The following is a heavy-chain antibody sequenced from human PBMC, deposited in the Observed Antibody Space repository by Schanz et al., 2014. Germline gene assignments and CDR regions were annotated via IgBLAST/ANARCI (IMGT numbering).Heavy chain of an antibody. CDR3: ARLLLADGTYYVVS. CDR1: GGSISSGGYY. V-gene: IGHV4-31*03. Sequence: KPSGTLSLTCTVSGGSISSGGYYWSWIRQHPGKGLEWIGYIYYSGTTFYKPSRRSRLNIARDTSKKQFSRKRPSVTSAYTAVFPCARLLLADGTYYVVSWGQAALGNVSP. CDR2: IYYSGTT. J-gene: IGHJ5*02. D-gene: IGHD6-13*01.